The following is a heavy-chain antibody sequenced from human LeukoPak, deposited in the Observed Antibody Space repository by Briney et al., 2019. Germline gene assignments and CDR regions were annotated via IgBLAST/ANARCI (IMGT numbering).Heavy chain of an antibody. Sequence: ASVKVSCRASGGTFSSYAISWVRHAPGQGLEWMGRIIPILGIANYAQKFQGRVTITADKSTSTAYMELSSLRSEDTAVYYCARDGGVLLWFGELLYPHDAFDIWGQGTMVTVSS. CDR1: GGTFSSYA. CDR2: IIPILGIA. J-gene: IGHJ3*02. V-gene: IGHV1-69*04. D-gene: IGHD3-10*01. CDR3: ARDGGVLLWFGELLYPHDAFDI.